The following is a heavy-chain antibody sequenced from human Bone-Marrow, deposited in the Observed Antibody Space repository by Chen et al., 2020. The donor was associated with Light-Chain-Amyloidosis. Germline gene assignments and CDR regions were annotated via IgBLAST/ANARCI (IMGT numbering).Heavy chain of an antibody. CDR2: LYPDDSDA. J-gene: IGHJ4*02. D-gene: IGHD5-12*01. Sequence: EVQLEQSGPEVKKPGESLKISCKGSGYTFPNYWIGWVRQMPGKGLEWMVVLYPDDSDARYSPSFEGQVTISADKSIPTAYLQWRSLKASDTAMYYCARRRDGYNFDYWGQGTLVTVSS. CDR1: GYTFPNYW. CDR3: ARRRDGYNFDY. V-gene: IGHV5-51*01.